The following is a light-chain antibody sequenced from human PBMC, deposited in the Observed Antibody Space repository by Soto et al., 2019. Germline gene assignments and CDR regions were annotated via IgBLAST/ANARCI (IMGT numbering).Light chain of an antibody. V-gene: IGKV3-20*01. CDR3: QQYDNSPFT. CDR1: QSVSSNY. J-gene: IGKJ2*01. Sequence: EIVLTQSPGTLPLSPGERATLSCRASQSVSSNYLVWYQQKPGQAPRPLIYGASSRATGIPDRFSGSGSGTDFTLTISRLEPEDFAVYYCQQYDNSPFTFGQGNKLEIK. CDR2: GAS.